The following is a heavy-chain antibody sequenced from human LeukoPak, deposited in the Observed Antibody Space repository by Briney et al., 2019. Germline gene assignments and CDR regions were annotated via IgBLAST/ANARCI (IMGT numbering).Heavy chain of an antibody. CDR1: GFTFSSYS. J-gene: IGHJ4*02. V-gene: IGHV3-30*03. D-gene: IGHD3-22*01. CDR2: ISYDGSNK. Sequence: GGSLRLSCAASGFTFSSYSMSWVRQAPGKGLEWVAVISYDGSNKYYADSVKGRFTISRDNSKNTLFVQMSSLRAEDTAVYYCARGEYHSDTSSYFDYWGQGTLVTVSS. CDR3: ARGEYHSDTSSYFDY.